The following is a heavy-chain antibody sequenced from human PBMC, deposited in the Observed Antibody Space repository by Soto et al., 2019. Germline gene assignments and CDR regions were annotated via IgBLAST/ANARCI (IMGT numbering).Heavy chain of an antibody. J-gene: IGHJ4*02. CDR3: ARGSNVDTAMDHFDC. CDR1: GGSFSGYY. D-gene: IGHD5-18*01. Sequence: PSETLSLTCAVYGGSFSGYYWSWIRQPPGKGLEWIGEINHSGSTNYNPSLKSRVTISVDTSKNQFSLKLSSVTAADTAVYYCARGSNVDTAMDHFDCWGQGTLVTVSS. CDR2: INHSGST. V-gene: IGHV4-34*01.